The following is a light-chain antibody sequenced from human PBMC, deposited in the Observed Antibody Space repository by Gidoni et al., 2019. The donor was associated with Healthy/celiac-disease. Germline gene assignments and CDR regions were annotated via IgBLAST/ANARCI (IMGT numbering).Light chain of an antibody. Sequence: DIQMTQSPSSLSASVGDRVTITCRPSQSISSYLNWYQQKPGKAPKVLIYAASSLQSGVPSRFSGSGSGTDFTLTISSLQPEDFATYYCQQSYSIPHTFGQGTKLEIK. J-gene: IGKJ2*01. CDR3: QQSYSIPHT. CDR2: AAS. CDR1: QSISSY. V-gene: IGKV1-39*01.